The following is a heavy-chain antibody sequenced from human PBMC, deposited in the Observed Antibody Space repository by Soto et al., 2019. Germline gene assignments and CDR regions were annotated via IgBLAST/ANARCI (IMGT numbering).Heavy chain of an antibody. Sequence: SGGSLRLSCAGSGVTFRCYAVHWVRQAPGKGLEWVSAISGGSRSTFYADSVKGRFTISRDNSNNMVYLQMDNLRVEDTAVYFCAKYFPRVDIPTTYYSDSWGQGRLVTVSS. CDR1: GVTFRCYA. D-gene: IGHD1-1*01. CDR2: ISGGSRST. CDR3: AKYFPRVDIPTTYYSDS. J-gene: IGHJ4*02. V-gene: IGHV3-23*01.